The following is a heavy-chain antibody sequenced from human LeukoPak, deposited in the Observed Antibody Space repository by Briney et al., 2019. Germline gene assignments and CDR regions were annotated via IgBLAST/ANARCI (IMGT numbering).Heavy chain of an antibody. CDR2: ISAYNGNT. D-gene: IGHD2-2*01. CDR3: ARDPGYCSSTSCLPGAPIDY. V-gene: IGHV1-18*01. Sequence: GASVXVXXXXXXXXXXXXGXSXVRQALGQGXEWMGWISAYNGNTNYAQKLQGRVTMTTDTYTSTAYMELRSLRSDDTAVYYCARDPGYCSSTSCLPGAPIDYWGQGTLVTVSS. CDR1: XXXXXXXG. J-gene: IGHJ4*02.